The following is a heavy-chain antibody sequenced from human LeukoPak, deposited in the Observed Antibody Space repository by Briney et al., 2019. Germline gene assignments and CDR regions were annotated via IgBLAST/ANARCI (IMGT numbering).Heavy chain of an antibody. D-gene: IGHD3-10*01. CDR1: GFTFSSYA. CDR2: ISGSGGST. J-gene: IGHJ4*02. Sequence: GGSLRLSCAASGFTFSSYAMSWVRQAPGKGLEWVSAISGSGGSTYYADSVKGRFTISRDNAKNSLYLQMNSLRAEDTAVYYCARGSYGSGSYYFDYWGQGTLVTVSS. V-gene: IGHV3-23*01. CDR3: ARGSYGSGSYYFDY.